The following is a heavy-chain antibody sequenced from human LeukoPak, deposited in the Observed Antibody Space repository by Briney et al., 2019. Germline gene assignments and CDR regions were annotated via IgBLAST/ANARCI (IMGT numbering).Heavy chain of an antibody. CDR3: TRDKVYGDYVSWYFDL. V-gene: IGHV3-48*02. CDR2: ISTSSSTI. J-gene: IGHJ2*01. D-gene: IGHD4-17*01. Sequence: GSLSLSCAASGFTFSTYNMNWVRQAPGKGLEWVSYISTSSSTIYYADSVKGRFSISRDNAKNSLYLQMNSLRDEDTAVYYCTRDKVYGDYVSWYFDLWGRGTLVTVSS. CDR1: GFTFSTYN.